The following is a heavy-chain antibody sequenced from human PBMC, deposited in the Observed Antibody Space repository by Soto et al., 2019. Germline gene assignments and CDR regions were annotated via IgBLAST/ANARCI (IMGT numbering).Heavy chain of an antibody. CDR1: GGSISSGGYY. D-gene: IGHD1-26*01. J-gene: IGHJ3*02. Sequence: QVQLQESGPGLVKPSQTLSLTCTVSGGSISSGGYYWSWIRQHPGKGLEWIGYIYYSGSTHYNPSLKSRVTISVDTSKNQFSLKLSSVTAADTAVYYCASTWELLRSGRYAFDIWGQGTMVTVSS. V-gene: IGHV4-31*03. CDR3: ASTWELLRSGRYAFDI. CDR2: IYYSGST.